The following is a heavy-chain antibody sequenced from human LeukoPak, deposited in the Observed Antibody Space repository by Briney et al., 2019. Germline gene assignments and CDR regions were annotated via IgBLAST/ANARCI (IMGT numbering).Heavy chain of an antibody. Sequence: PGGSLRLSCAASGFAFSSSAMSWVRQAPGKGLEWVSATSNSGTSTYYADSVKGRFTISRDNSKNTLFLQMNTLRPEDTAVYYCAKALSSSWSRGRYFDSWGQGTLVTVSS. CDR1: GFAFSSSA. D-gene: IGHD6-13*01. V-gene: IGHV3-23*01. CDR3: AKALSSSWSRGRYFDS. J-gene: IGHJ4*02. CDR2: TSNSGTST.